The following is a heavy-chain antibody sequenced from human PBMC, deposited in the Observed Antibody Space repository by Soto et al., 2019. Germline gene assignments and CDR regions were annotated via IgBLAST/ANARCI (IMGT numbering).Heavy chain of an antibody. CDR1: GGSFSGYY. J-gene: IGHJ4*02. CDR2: INPSGSP. D-gene: IGHD4-17*01. CDR3: ARGRDGGAAV. Sequence: QVHLQQWGAGLLKPSETLSLTCAVYGGSFSGYYWSWIRQPPGMGLEWLGEINPSGSPSYSPSLKTRVTMSVDTPMAHLSLNLRSATAAAPAVYCCARGRDGGAAVWGQGTLVTVSS. V-gene: IGHV4-34*01.